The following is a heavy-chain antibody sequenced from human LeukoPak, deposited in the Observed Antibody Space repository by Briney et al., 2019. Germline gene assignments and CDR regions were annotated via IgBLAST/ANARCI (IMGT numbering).Heavy chain of an antibody. J-gene: IGHJ4*02. Sequence: SETLSLTCTVSGGSISSYYWSWIRQPPGKGLEWIGYIYYSGSTNYNPSLKSRVTISVDTSKNQFSLKLSSVTAADTAVYHCARDRGGASGRPYYYFDYWGQGTLVTVSS. CDR3: ARDRGGASGRPYYYFDY. D-gene: IGHD6-13*01. CDR1: GGSISSYY. CDR2: IYYSGST. V-gene: IGHV4-59*01.